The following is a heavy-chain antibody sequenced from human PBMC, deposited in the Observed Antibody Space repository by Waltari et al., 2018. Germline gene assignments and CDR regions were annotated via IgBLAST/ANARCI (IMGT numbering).Heavy chain of an antibody. D-gene: IGHD1-26*01. Sequence: QVQLVQSGTEVKKPGASVKVSCQASGYSFTDYHLHWVRQTPGQGREWLVWINPKNGDTGYAQNFLGRVTMTRDTSINTVYMDLSGLRSDDTAVFYCARDPGPIVGAPDYWGQGTLVTVSS. J-gene: IGHJ4*02. CDR2: INPKNGDT. CDR3: ARDPGPIVGAPDY. CDR1: GYSFTDYH. V-gene: IGHV1-2*02.